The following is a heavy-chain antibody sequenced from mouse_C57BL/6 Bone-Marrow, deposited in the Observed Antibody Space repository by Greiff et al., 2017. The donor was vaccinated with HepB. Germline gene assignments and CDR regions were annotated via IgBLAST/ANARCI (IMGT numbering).Heavy chain of an antibody. Sequence: QVQLQQSGPGLVQPSQSLSITCTVSGFSLTSYGVHWVRQSPGKGLEWLGVIWSGGSTDYNAAFISRLSISKDNSKSKVFFKMNSLQADDTAIYYCARGGYYYGFAYWGQGTLVTVSA. CDR2: IWSGGST. D-gene: IGHD1-1*01. CDR3: ARGGYYYGFAY. V-gene: IGHV2-2*01. J-gene: IGHJ3*01. CDR1: GFSLTSYG.